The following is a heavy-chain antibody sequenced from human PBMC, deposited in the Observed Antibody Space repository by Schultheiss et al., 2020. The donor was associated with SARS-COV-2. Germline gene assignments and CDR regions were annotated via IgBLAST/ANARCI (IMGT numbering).Heavy chain of an antibody. J-gene: IGHJ4*02. CDR1: GFTFSSYW. V-gene: IGHV3-21*04. D-gene: IGHD4-11*01. CDR3: AKDPDYSKPSNFDY. CDR2: ISSGSSYI. Sequence: GGSLRLSCAASGFTFSSYWMHWVRQAPGKGLEWISSISSGSSYIHYADSVKGRFTISRDNSKNTLYLQMNSLRAEDTAVYYCAKDPDYSKPSNFDYWGQGTLVTVSS.